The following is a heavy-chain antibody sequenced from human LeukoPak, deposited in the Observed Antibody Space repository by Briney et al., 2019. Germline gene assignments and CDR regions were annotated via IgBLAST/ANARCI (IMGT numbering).Heavy chain of an antibody. V-gene: IGHV3-53*01. Sequence: GGSLRLSCAASGFTISSNYMSWGRQAPGKGLEWVSVIYSGGSTYYADSVKGRSTIPRANTKSSLYLQMTGLKAEDTAEYYYARGVRAALLALWGRGTLVTVSS. CDR2: IYSGGST. D-gene: IGHD2-15*01. J-gene: IGHJ4*02. CDR1: GFTISSNY. CDR3: ARGVRAALLAL.